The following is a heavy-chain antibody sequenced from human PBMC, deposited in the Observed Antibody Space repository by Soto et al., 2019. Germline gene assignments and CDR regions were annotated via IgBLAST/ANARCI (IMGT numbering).Heavy chain of an antibody. V-gene: IGHV1-69*01. J-gene: IGHJ5*02. D-gene: IGHD2-15*01. Sequence: QVQLVQSGAEVKKPGSSVKVSCKASGGTFSSYAISWVRQAPGQGLEWMGGIIPIFGTANYAQKFQGRVTITADESTSTDYMELSSLRSEDTAVYYCARTLRTHSKRPGRPQYNWFDPWGQGTLVTVSS. CDR3: ARTLRTHSKRPGRPQYNWFDP. CDR2: IIPIFGTA. CDR1: GGTFSSYA.